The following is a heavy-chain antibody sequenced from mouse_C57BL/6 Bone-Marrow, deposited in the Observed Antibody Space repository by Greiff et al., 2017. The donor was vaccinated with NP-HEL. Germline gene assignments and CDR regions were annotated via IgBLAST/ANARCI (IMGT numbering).Heavy chain of an antibody. CDR2: IDPENGDT. D-gene: IGHD1-1*01. V-gene: IGHV14-4*01. J-gene: IGHJ1*03. CDR3: SIYYYGSRYWYFDV. Sequence: EVQLQQSGAELVRPGASVKLSCTASGFNIKDDYMHWVKQRPEQGLEWIGWIDPENGDTEYASKFQGKATITADTSSNTAYLQLSSLTSEDTAVYYCSIYYYGSRYWYFDVWGTGTTVTVSS. CDR1: GFNIKDDY.